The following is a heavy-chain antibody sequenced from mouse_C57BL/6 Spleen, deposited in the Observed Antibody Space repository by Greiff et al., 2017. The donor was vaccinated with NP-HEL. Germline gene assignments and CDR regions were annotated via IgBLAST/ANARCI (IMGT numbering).Heavy chain of an antibody. D-gene: IGHD3-3*01. V-gene: IGHV5-4*01. CDR3: ARGGRAWFAY. CDR1: GFTFSSYA. J-gene: IGHJ3*01. CDR2: ISDGGSYT. Sequence: EVQVVESGGGLVKPGGSLKLSCAASGFTFSSYAMSWVRQTPEKRLEWVATISDGGSYTYYPDNVKGRVTISRENAKNNLYLQMSHLKSEDTAMYYCARGGRAWFAYWGQGTLVTVSA.